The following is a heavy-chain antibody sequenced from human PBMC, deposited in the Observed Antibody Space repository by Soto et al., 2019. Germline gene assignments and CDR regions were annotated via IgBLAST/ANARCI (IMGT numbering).Heavy chain of an antibody. J-gene: IGHJ6*02. CDR3: APMGV. CDR1: GFTFSSYA. Sequence: GGSLRLSCAASGFTFSSYAMSWVRQAPGKGLEWVSAIGDSDNRTYYADSVKGRFTISRDNSKNTLYLQMSSLRADDTAVYYCAPMGVWGQGTTVTVSS. V-gene: IGHV3-23*01. CDR2: IGDSDNRT.